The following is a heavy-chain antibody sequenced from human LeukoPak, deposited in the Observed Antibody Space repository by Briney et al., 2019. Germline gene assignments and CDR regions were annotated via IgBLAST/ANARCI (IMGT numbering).Heavy chain of an antibody. J-gene: IGHJ4*02. Sequence: GGSLRLSCAASGFTFSSYWMSWVRQAPGKGLEWVANIKQDGSEKYYVDSVKGRFTISRDNAKNSLYLQMNSLRAEDTALYYCAKELFPDIVATSYFDYWGQGTLVTVSS. V-gene: IGHV3-7*03. CDR3: AKELFPDIVATSYFDY. CDR2: IKQDGSEK. D-gene: IGHD5-12*01. CDR1: GFTFSSYW.